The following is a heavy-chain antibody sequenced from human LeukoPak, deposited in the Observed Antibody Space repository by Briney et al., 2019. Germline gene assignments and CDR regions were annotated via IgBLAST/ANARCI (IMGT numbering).Heavy chain of an antibody. CDR1: GYTFTSYA. J-gene: IGHJ4*02. Sequence: GASVKVSCKASGYTFTSYAMNWVRQAPGQGLEGMGWINTNTGNPTYAQGFTGRFVFSLATSVSTAYLQISSLKAEDTAMYYCAREYDSSGYAPLDYWGQGTLVTVSS. D-gene: IGHD3-22*01. CDR3: AREYDSSGYAPLDY. CDR2: INTNTGNP. V-gene: IGHV7-4-1*02.